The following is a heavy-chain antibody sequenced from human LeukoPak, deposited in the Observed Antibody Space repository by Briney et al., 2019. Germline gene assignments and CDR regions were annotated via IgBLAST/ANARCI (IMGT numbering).Heavy chain of an antibody. CDR3: ARDLNEDMVATTTPYYFDY. CDR2: ISSSSSYI. D-gene: IGHD5-12*01. J-gene: IGHJ4*02. Sequence: MAGGSLRLSCAASGFTFSSYSMNWVCQAPGKRLEWVSSISSSSSYIYYADSVKGRFTISRDNAKNSLYLQMNSLRAEDTAVYYCARDLNEDMVATTTPYYFDYWGQGTLSPSPQ. CDR1: GFTFSSYS. V-gene: IGHV3-21*01.